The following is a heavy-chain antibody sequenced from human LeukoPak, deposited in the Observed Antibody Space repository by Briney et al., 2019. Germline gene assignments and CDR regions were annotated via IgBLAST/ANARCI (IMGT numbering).Heavy chain of an antibody. D-gene: IGHD2-2*01. CDR2: INHSGST. J-gene: IGHJ6*03. Sequence: SETLSLTCAVYGGSFSGYYWSWIRQPPGKGLEWIGEINHSGSTNYNPSLKSRVTISVDTSKNQFSLKLSSVTAADTAVYYCARERIVVVPAVPGYMDVCGKGTTVTVSS. CDR1: GGSFSGYY. CDR3: ARERIVVVPAVPGYMDV. V-gene: IGHV4-34*01.